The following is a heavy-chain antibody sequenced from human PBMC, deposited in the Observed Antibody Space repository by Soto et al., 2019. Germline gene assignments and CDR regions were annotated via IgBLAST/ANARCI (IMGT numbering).Heavy chain of an antibody. D-gene: IGHD3-3*01. CDR1: GYTFTSYY. CDR3: AREGVRWGEFLEWLPRYYYMDV. J-gene: IGHJ6*03. Sequence: GASVKVSCKASGYTFTSYYMHWVRQAPGQGLEWMGIINPSGGSTSFAQKFQGSVTINPDKSKNQFSLQLNSVTPEDTAVYYCAREGVRWGEFLEWLPRYYYMDVWGKGTTVTVSS. CDR2: INPSGGST. V-gene: IGHV1-46*01.